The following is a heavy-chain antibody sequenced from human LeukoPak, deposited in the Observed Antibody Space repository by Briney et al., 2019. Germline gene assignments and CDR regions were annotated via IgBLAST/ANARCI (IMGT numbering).Heavy chain of an antibody. CDR2: INSDGSRT. CDR1: GFTFSSYW. CDR3: TTTRLADAFYFDY. J-gene: IGHJ4*02. D-gene: IGHD6-13*01. Sequence: GGSLRLSCAASGFTFSSYWMHWVRRAPGKGLVWVSRINSDGSRTTYADAVKGRFTVSRDNAKNTLYLQMNSLRAEDTAVYYCTTTRLADAFYFDYWGQGTLVTVSS. V-gene: IGHV3-74*01.